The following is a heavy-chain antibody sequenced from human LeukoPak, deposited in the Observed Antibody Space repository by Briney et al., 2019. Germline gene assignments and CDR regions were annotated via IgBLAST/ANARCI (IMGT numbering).Heavy chain of an antibody. Sequence: GASVKVSCKASGYTFTGYYVHWLRQAPGQGLEWMGWINPNSGGTNYAQKFQGRVTMTRDTSISTAYMELSRLRSDDTAVYYCARGGPGYSSSWYGYYWGQGTLVSVSS. D-gene: IGHD6-13*01. V-gene: IGHV1-2*02. CDR2: INPNSGGT. CDR3: ARGGPGYSSSWYGYY. CDR1: GYTFTGYY. J-gene: IGHJ4*02.